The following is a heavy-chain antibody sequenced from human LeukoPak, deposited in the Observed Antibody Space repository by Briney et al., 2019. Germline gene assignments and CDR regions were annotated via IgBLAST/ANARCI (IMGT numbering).Heavy chain of an antibody. CDR1: GGPISSYY. J-gene: IGHJ4*02. V-gene: IGHV4-59*01. Sequence: SETLSLTCTVSGGPISSYYWSWIWQPPGKGLEWIGYIYYSGSTNYNPSLKSRVTISVDTSKKQFSLKLSSVTAADTAVYYCARDAAFYFDYWGQGTLVTVSS. CDR3: ARDAAFYFDY. CDR2: IYYSGST.